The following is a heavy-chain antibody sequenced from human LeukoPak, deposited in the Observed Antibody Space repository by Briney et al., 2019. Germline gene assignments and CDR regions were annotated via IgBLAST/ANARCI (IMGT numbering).Heavy chain of an antibody. V-gene: IGHV3-48*03. D-gene: IGHD2-2*01. Sequence: GGSLRLSCAASGFTFSSYAMSWVRQAPGKGLEWVSYISSSGSPIYYSDSVKGRFTISRDNARNSLYLQLNSLRAEDTAVYYCARLCTSASPFDYWGQGTLVTVSS. J-gene: IGHJ4*02. CDR3: ARLCTSASPFDY. CDR2: ISSSGSPI. CDR1: GFTFSSYA.